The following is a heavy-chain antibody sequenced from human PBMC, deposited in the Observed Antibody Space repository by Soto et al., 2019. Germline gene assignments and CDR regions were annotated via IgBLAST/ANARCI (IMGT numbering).Heavy chain of an antibody. Sequence: GASVKVSCKASGYIFTGYYMHWVRQAPGQGLEWMGWINPNSGDTNYTQKFQGWVTMTRDTSINTAYMELSRLRSDDTAVYYCATSRISIAVAGETEYYFDYWGQGTPVTVSS. CDR1: GYIFTGYY. D-gene: IGHD6-19*01. CDR3: ATSRISIAVAGETEYYFDY. CDR2: INPNSGDT. V-gene: IGHV1-2*04. J-gene: IGHJ4*02.